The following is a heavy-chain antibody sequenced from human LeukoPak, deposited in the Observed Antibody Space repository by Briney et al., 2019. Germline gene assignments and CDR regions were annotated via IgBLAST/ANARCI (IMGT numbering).Heavy chain of an antibody. CDR1: GFTFSSYW. CDR3: ARGRGCSSLSCYPDY. V-gene: IGHV3-74*01. Sequence: GGSLRLSCAASGFTFSSYWMHWVRQAPGKGLVWVSRIKTDGSSTTYADSVKGRFTISRDNAKNTLLLQMNSLGAEDTALYYCARGRGCSSLSCYPDYWGQGTLVTVSS. D-gene: IGHD2-2*01. J-gene: IGHJ4*02. CDR2: IKTDGSST.